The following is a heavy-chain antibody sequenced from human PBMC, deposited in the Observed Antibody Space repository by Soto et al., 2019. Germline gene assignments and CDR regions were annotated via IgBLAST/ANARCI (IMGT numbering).Heavy chain of an antibody. CDR1: GGSFSGYS. CDR3: ARDNITGLFGY. Sequence: QVQLQQWGAGLLKPLETLSLTCAVYGGSFSGYSWTWIRQPPGTGLEWIGEINHSGSTNYKPSLTCRVTIAVDSSSNQFSLTLTSVPAADTAVYYCARDNITGLFGYWCQGTLVTVSS. D-gene: IGHD3-10*01. CDR2: INHSGST. J-gene: IGHJ4*02. V-gene: IGHV4-34*01.